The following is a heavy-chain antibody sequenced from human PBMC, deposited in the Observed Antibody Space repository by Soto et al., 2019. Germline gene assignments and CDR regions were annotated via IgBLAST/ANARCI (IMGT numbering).Heavy chain of an antibody. Sequence: SLRLSCAASGFTFSSYGMHWVRQAPGKGLEWVAVISYDGSNKYYADSVKGRFTISRDNSKNTLYLQMNSLRAEDTAVYYCARRSSSWYFDYWGQGTLVTVSS. CDR3: ARRSSSWYFDY. CDR2: ISYDGSNK. D-gene: IGHD6-13*01. J-gene: IGHJ4*02. CDR1: GFTFSSYG. V-gene: IGHV3-30*03.